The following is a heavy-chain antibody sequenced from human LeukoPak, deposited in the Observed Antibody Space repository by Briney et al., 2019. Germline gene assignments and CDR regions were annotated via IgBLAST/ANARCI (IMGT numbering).Heavy chain of an antibody. J-gene: IGHJ6*03. V-gene: IGHV3-23*01. CDR2: ISGSDGST. CDR1: GFTFSSYA. D-gene: IGHD1-26*01. Sequence: PGGSLRLSCAASGFTFSSYAMSWVRQAPGKGLEWVSAISGSDGSTYYADSVKGRFTISRDNTKNSLYLQMNSLRAEDTAVYYCARYSGSSYYYYMDVWGKGTTVTVSS. CDR3: ARYSGSSYYYYMDV.